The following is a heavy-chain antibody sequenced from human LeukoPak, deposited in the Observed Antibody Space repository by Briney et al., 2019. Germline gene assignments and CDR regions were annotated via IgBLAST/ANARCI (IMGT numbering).Heavy chain of an antibody. Sequence: GRSLRLSCAASGFTFSSYGMHWVRQAPGKGLEWVAVIWYDGSNKYYADSVKGRFTISRDNSKNTLYLQMNSLRAEDTAVYYCAGNRWLQRYYFDYWGQGTLVTVSS. J-gene: IGHJ4*02. CDR2: IWYDGSNK. D-gene: IGHD5-24*01. CDR1: GFTFSSYG. V-gene: IGHV3-33*01. CDR3: AGNRWLQRYYFDY.